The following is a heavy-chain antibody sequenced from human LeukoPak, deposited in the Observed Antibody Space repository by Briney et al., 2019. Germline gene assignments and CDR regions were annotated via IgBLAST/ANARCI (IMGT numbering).Heavy chain of an antibody. CDR2: IYPADSDT. CDR1: GYSFTSYW. V-gene: IGHV5-51*07. J-gene: IGHJ3*02. D-gene: IGHD3-9*01. Sequence: GESLKISCKGSGYSFTSYWIGWVHQMPRKGLERMGIIYPADSDTRYSPSFQGQVTISADKSISTAYLQWSSLKASDTAMYYCARPIIGSYYDILTGYRGIREFDIWGQGTMVTVSS. CDR3: ARPIIGSYYDILTGYRGIREFDI.